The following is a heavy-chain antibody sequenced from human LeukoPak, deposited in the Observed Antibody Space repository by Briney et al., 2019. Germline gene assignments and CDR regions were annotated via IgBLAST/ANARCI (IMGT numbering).Heavy chain of an antibody. CDR1: GFTLSSYW. Sequence: GGSLRLSCAASGFTLSSYWMHWVRQAPGKGLVWVSRSNSDGSSTTYADSVKGRFTISRDNAKNTLYLQMNSLRAEDTAVYYCARDKGIKRSFDIWGQGTLVTVYS. V-gene: IGHV3-74*01. CDR2: SNSDGSST. D-gene: IGHD5-18*01. J-gene: IGHJ3*02. CDR3: ARDKGIKRSFDI.